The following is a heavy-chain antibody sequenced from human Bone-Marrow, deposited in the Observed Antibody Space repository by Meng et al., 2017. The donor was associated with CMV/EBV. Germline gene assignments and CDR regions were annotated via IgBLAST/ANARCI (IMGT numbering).Heavy chain of an antibody. Sequence: ASVKVYCKASGYTFSGYYIHWVRQAPGQGLEWMGWINPNSGDTNYAQNFQDRVTMTTDTSISTAYMELSRLRSDDTAVYYCARDDRGYSSITAGYYYGMDVWGQGNTVTVSS. CDR1: GYTFSGYY. CDR3: ARDDRGYSSITAGYYYGMDV. J-gene: IGHJ6*02. CDR2: INPNSGDT. D-gene: IGHD6-13*01. V-gene: IGHV1-2*02.